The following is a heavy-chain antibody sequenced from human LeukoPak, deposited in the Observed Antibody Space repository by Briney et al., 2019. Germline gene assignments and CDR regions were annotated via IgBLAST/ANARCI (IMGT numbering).Heavy chain of an antibody. D-gene: IGHD2-15*01. CDR1: GFTFSTYG. J-gene: IGHJ4*02. CDR2: ISGADPGT. Sequence: PGGSLRLSCAASGFTFSTYGMSWVRQTPGQGLESVSAISGADPGTSHADSVKGRFTISRDNSKNTLHLQMNSLGAEDTAIYYCAKASLGHCSGAFCYHFDSWGQGTLVTVSS. CDR3: AKASLGHCSGAFCYHFDS. V-gene: IGHV3-23*01.